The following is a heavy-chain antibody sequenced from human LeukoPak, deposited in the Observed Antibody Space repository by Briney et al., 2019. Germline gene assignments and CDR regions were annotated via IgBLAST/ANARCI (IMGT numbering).Heavy chain of an antibody. Sequence: ASVKVSCKTSGYTFTSYGISWVRQAPGQGLEWMGWISAYNGNTNYAQKLQGRVTMTTDTSTSTAYMELRSLRSDDAAVYYCARDGGPYYGGNFPVGYWGQGTLVTVSS. CDR1: GYTFTSYG. D-gene: IGHD4-23*01. V-gene: IGHV1-18*01. CDR2: ISAYNGNT. CDR3: ARDGGPYYGGNFPVGY. J-gene: IGHJ4*02.